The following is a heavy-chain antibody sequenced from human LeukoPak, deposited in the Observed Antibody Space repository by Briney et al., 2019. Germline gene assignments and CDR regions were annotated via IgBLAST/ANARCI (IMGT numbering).Heavy chain of an antibody. CDR1: GYSFTNYW. J-gene: IGHJ4*02. CDR3: ARPKSGLTGGFDY. V-gene: IGHV5-51*01. D-gene: IGHD3-9*01. CDR2: IYPGGSDT. Sequence: GESLKISCKGSGYSFTNYWIGWVRQMPGKGLEWMGIIYPGGSDTRYSPSFQGQVTISADKSITTAYLQWSSLKASDTAMYYCARPKSGLTGGFDYWGQGTLVTVSS.